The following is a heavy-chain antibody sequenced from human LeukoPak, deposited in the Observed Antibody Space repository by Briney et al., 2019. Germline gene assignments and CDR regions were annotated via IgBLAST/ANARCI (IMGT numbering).Heavy chain of an antibody. CDR3: ARYNWFDP. Sequence: SETLSLTCAVYGGSFSGYYWSWTRQPPGKGLEWIGEINHSGSTNYNPSLKSRVTISVDTSKNQFSLKLSSVTAADTAVYYCARYNWFDPWGQGTLVTVSS. CDR1: GGSFSGYY. J-gene: IGHJ5*02. CDR2: INHSGST. V-gene: IGHV4-34*01.